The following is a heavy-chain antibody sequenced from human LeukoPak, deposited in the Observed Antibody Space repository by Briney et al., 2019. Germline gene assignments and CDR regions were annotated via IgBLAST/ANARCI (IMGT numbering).Heavy chain of an antibody. J-gene: IGHJ4*02. CDR3: AKYYSTSGSSGGRVFDY. CDR1: GFPFSSYP. CDR2: IVSSNGDT. Sequence: PGGSLRLSCAASGFPFSSYPMTWVRQAPGKGLEGVSTIVSSNGDTHYPDSVKGRFPISRDNSKNTLYLQMNSLRAEDTAVYYCAKYYSTSGSSGGRVFDYWGQGTLVTVSS. V-gene: IGHV3-23*01. D-gene: IGHD3-10*01.